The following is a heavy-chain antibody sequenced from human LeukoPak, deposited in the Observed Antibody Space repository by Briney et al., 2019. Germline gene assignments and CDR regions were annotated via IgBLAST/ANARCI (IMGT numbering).Heavy chain of an antibody. CDR1: GYTFTAYY. CDR3: ARHPGKVTNDWYFDL. V-gene: IGHV1-2*02. Sequence: GASVKVSCKASGYTFTAYYMHWIRQAPGQGLEWMGWISPDSGGTNFAQKFQGRVSMTWDTSITTAYMELSRLSSDDTAVYYCARHPGKVTNDWYFDLWGRGTLVTVSS. J-gene: IGHJ2*01. D-gene: IGHD4-23*01. CDR2: ISPDSGGT.